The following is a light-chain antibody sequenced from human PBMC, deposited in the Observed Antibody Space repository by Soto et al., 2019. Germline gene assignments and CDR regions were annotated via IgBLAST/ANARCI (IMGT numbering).Light chain of an antibody. CDR1: SSDVGTYNY. CDR3: SSYTRSSPYG. J-gene: IGLJ1*01. Sequence: QSALTQPASVSGSPGQSITISCTGTSSDVGTYNYVSWYQQHPGKAPKLMIYDVSNRPSGVSNRFSGSKSGNTASLTISGLQAEDEADYYCSSYTRSSPYGFGTGTKVTVL. CDR2: DVS. V-gene: IGLV2-14*01.